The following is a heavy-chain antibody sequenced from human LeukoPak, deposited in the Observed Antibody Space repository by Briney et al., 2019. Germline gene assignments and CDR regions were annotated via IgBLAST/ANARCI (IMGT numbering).Heavy chain of an antibody. CDR3: ASPYGSGSYYSWFDP. CDR1: GYSISSGYY. J-gene: IGHJ5*02. CDR2: IYHSGST. Sequence: PSETLSLTCAVSGYSISSGYYWGWSRQPPGKGLEWIGSIYHSGSTYYNPSLKSRVTISVDTSKNQFSLKLSSVTAADTAVYYCASPYGSGSYYSWFDPWGQGTLVTVSS. D-gene: IGHD3-10*01. V-gene: IGHV4-38-2*01.